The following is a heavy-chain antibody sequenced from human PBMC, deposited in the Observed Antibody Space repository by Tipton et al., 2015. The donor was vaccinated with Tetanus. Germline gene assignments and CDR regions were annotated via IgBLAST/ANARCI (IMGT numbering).Heavy chain of an antibody. V-gene: IGHV4-39*01. CDR2: IYYNGST. D-gene: IGHD3-16*01. CDR3: ARRRTLPLFDP. J-gene: IGHJ5*02. CDR1: GGSISSSSYH. Sequence: TLSLTCTVSGGSISSSSYHWGWIRQPPGKGLEWIGNIYYNGSTYYNPSLKSRVTISVDTSKNQFSLKLSSVTAADTAVYYCARRRTLPLFDPWGQGTLVTVSS.